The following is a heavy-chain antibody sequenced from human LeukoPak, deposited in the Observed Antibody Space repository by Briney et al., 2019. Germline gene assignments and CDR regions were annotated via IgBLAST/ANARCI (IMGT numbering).Heavy chain of an antibody. CDR3: AREDGGIDWCFDL. CDR1: GGSISSYY. D-gene: IGHD2-15*01. Sequence: SETLSLTCTVSGGSISSYYWSWIRQPPGKGLEWIGYIYYSGSTNYNPSLKSRVTISVDTSKNQFSLKLSSVTAADTAVYYCAREDGGIDWCFDLWGRGTLVTVSS. CDR2: IYYSGST. V-gene: IGHV4-59*01. J-gene: IGHJ2*01.